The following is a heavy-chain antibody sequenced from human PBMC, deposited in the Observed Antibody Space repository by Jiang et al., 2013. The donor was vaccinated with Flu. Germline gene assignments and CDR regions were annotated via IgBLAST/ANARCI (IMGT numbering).Heavy chain of an antibody. J-gene: IGHJ4*02. CDR1: GGSISRYY. Sequence: GPGLVKPSETLSLTCTVSGGSISRYYWSWMRQSPGKGLEWIGYIYYSGSTNYNPSLTSRVTISIDTSKKQFSLKLSSVTAADTAVYYCARGPSSGDYQAYFDYWGQGTLVTVSS. V-gene: IGHV4-59*01. D-gene: IGHD4-17*01. CDR2: IYYSGST. CDR3: ARGPSSGDYQAYFDY.